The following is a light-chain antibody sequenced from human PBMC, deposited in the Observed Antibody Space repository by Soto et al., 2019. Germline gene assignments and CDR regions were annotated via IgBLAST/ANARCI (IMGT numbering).Light chain of an antibody. CDR1: QSVSSSY. Sequence: EIVLTQSPGTLSLSPGERATLSCRASQSVSSSYLAWYQQKPGQAPRLLIYGASSRATGSPDRFSGSGSGKDFNLTISRLAPEDFAVYYCQKYGRSPTLGQGTKVDIK. J-gene: IGKJ1*01. CDR3: QKYGRSPT. CDR2: GAS. V-gene: IGKV3-20*01.